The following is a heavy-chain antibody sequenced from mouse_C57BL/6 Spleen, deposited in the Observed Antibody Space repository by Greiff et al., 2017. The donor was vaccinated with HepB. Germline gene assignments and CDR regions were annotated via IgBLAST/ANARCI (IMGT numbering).Heavy chain of an antibody. CDR3: ARGGLYYGSSYGYFDV. CDR1: GYTFTSYW. V-gene: IGHV1-55*01. J-gene: IGHJ1*03. Sequence: QVQLQQPGAELVKPGASVKMSCKASGYTFTSYWITWVKQSPEQGLEWIGDIDPGSGSTNYNEKFKSKATLTVDTSSSTAYMQLSSLTSEDSAVYYCARGGLYYGSSYGYFDVWGTGTTVTVSS. CDR2: IDPGSGST. D-gene: IGHD1-1*01.